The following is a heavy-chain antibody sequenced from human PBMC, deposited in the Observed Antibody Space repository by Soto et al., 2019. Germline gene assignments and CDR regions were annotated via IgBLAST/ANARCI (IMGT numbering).Heavy chain of an antibody. CDR3: ARAGYCSGGSCYPRWFGP. D-gene: IGHD2-15*01. V-gene: IGHV1-69*05. Sequence: QVQLVQSGAEVKKPGSSVKVSCKASGGTFSSYAISWVRQAPGQGLEWMGGIIPIFGTANYAKKFQGRVTITPDEATSTAYIELSSLRSEDTAVYYCARAGYCSGGSCYPRWFGPWGQGTLVTVSS. J-gene: IGHJ5*02. CDR2: IIPIFGTA. CDR1: GGTFSSYA.